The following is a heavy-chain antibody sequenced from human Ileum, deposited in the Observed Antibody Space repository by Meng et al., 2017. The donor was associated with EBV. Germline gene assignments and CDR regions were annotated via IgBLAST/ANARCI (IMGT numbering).Heavy chain of an antibody. CDR2: IDTDGSTT. J-gene: IGHJ4*02. CDR3: VRGGLGPWY. Sequence: EGQLVESGVGLVQPGGSLRLSCAASGFTFSNSWMHWLRQAPGKGLVWVSHIDTDGSTTNYAGSVKGRFTISRDNAKNTLSLQMNSLRVEDTAVYYCVRGGLGPWYWGQGTLVTVSS. CDR1: GFTFSNSW. D-gene: IGHD3/OR15-3a*01. V-gene: IGHV3-74*01.